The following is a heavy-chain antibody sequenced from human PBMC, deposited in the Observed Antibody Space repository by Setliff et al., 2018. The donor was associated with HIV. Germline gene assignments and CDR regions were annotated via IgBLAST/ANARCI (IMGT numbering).Heavy chain of an antibody. CDR3: ARLKPPYCSSRSCYWGAFDI. J-gene: IGHJ3*02. Sequence: SETLSLTCTVSGGSIRTGAYYWNWIRQRPGKGLEWIGYISSSGNTYSNPSLKNRLIISMDTSKNQFSLKLTAVTAADTAVYYCARLKPPYCSSRSCYWGAFDIWGQGAMVTVSS. CDR2: ISSSGNT. CDR1: GGSIRTGAYY. D-gene: IGHD2-2*01. V-gene: IGHV4-31*03.